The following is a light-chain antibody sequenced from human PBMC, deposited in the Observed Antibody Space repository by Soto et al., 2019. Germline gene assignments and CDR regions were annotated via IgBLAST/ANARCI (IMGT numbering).Light chain of an antibody. V-gene: IGKV3-20*01. CDR3: QQYGCSPPLT. CDR2: GAS. CDR1: QSVSSS. Sequence: DIGLTQSPGTLSLSPGERATLSCRASQSVSSSLAWYQQKPGQAPRLLIYGASSRSTGIPDRFSSSGSGTDFALTISRLEHEDFAVYYCQQYGCSPPLTFGGGTKVEIK. J-gene: IGKJ4*01.